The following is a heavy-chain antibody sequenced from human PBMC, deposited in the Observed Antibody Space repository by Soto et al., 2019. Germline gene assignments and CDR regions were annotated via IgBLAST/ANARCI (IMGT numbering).Heavy chain of an antibody. CDR3: ARGHASSAGRGNDDWFDP. CDR2: INHSGST. V-gene: IGHV4-34*01. CDR1: GGSFRDYY. D-gene: IGHD6-25*01. J-gene: IGHJ5*01. Sequence: PSETLSLTCAVYGGSFRDYYWIWIRQPPGKGLEWIGEINHSGSTNYNPSLKSRVTISIDTSKNQFSLKLSSVTAADTAAYYCARGHASSAGRGNDDWFDPWGQGTLVTVSS.